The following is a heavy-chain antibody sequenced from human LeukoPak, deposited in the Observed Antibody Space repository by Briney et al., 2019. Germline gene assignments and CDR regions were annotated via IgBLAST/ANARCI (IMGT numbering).Heavy chain of an antibody. CDR3: ARLVGTIFGVVTHQYYYYYMDV. CDR1: GGSISSSSYY. V-gene: IGHV4-39*01. Sequence: SETLSLTCTVSGGSISSSSYYWGWIRQPPGKGLERIGSIYYSGSTYYNPSLKSRVTISVDTSKNQFSLKLSSVTAADTAVYYCARLVGTIFGVVTHQYYYYYMDVWGKGTTVTVSS. CDR2: IYYSGST. J-gene: IGHJ6*03. D-gene: IGHD3-3*01.